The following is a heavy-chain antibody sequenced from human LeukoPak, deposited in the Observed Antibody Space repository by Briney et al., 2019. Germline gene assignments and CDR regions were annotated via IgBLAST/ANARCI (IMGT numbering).Heavy chain of an antibody. CDR3: AKWPPGGNYYGSGAPIDY. D-gene: IGHD3-10*01. V-gene: IGHV3-23*01. CDR1: GFTFSSYA. Sequence: GVSLRLSCAASGFTFSSYAMSWVRQAPGKGLEWVSAISGSGGSTDYADSVKGRFTISRDNSKNTLYLQMNSLRAEDTAVYYCAKWPPGGNYYGSGAPIDYWGQGTLVTVSS. J-gene: IGHJ4*02. CDR2: ISGSGGST.